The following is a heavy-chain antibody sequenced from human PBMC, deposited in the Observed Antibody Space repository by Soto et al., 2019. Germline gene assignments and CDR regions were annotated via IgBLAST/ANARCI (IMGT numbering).Heavy chain of an antibody. J-gene: IGHJ4*02. D-gene: IGHD3-22*01. CDR1: GFSLSTSGMC. CDR2: IDWDDDK. Sequence: GSGPTLVNPTQTLTLTCTFSGFSLSTSGMCVSWIRQSPGKALEWLARIDWDDDKYYSTSLKTRLTISKDTSKNQVVLIMTNMDPVDTATYYCARITPYDSSGYYNDYWGQGTLVTVSS. CDR3: ARITPYDSSGYYNDY. V-gene: IGHV2-70*11.